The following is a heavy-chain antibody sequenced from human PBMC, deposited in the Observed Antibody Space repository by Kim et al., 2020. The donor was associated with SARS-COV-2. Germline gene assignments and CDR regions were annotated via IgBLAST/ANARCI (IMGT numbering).Heavy chain of an antibody. V-gene: IGHV4-34*01. Sequence: SETLSLTCAVYGGSFSGYYWSWIRQPPGKGLEWIGEINHSGSTNYNPSLKSRVTISVDTSKNQFSLKLSSVTAADTAVYYCARGERGYCSGGSCYRYYYYYGMDVWGQGTTVTVSS. CDR2: INHSGST. CDR1: GGSFSGYY. D-gene: IGHD2-15*01. J-gene: IGHJ6*02. CDR3: ARGERGYCSGGSCYRYYYYYGMDV.